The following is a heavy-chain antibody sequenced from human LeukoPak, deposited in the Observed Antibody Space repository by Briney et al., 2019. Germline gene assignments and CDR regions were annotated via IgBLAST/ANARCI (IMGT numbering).Heavy chain of an antibody. CDR3: ARAPSVIGGYHPEYFRH. J-gene: IGHJ1*01. CDR2: MKSDGST. D-gene: IGHD3-22*01. Sequence: QPGGSLRLSCAASGFTCSSYWMHWVRQAPGKGMVWVSRMKSDGSTNYADSVKGRFTISRDNAKNTVSLQMNSLRAEDTGVYYCARAPSVIGGYHPEYFRHWGQGTLVTVSS. CDR1: GFTCSSYW. V-gene: IGHV3-74*01.